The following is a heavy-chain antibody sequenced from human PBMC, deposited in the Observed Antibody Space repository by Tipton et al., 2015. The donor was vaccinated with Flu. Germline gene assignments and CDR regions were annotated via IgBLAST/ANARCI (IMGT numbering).Heavy chain of an antibody. Sequence: LRLSCTVPGNFIRSGSFYWAWIRQPAGKGLEWIGRIYTSGSTNYNTSLESRVTMSIDTSKKQFSLELRSVTAADTAMYYCAREKIPNSYYYDNTGYTNYFDSWGQGTLVTVSS. CDR1: GNFIRSGSFY. V-gene: IGHV4-61*02. CDR2: IYTSGST. J-gene: IGHJ4*02. D-gene: IGHD3-22*01. CDR3: AREKIPNSYYYDNTGYTNYFDS.